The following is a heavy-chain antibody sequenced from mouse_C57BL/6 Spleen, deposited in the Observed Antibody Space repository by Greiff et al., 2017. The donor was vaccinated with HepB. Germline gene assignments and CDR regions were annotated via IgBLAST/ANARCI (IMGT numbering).Heavy chain of an antibody. CDR1: GYAFSSSW. CDR3: AREALYGSTYFDV. Sequence: QVQLQQSGPELVKPGASVKISCKASGYAFSSSWMNWVKQRPGKGLEWIGRIYPGDGDTNYNGKFKGKATLTADKSSSTAYMQLSSLTSEDSPVYFCAREALYGSTYFDVWGTGTTVTVSS. V-gene: IGHV1-82*01. D-gene: IGHD1-1*01. J-gene: IGHJ1*03. CDR2: IYPGDGDT.